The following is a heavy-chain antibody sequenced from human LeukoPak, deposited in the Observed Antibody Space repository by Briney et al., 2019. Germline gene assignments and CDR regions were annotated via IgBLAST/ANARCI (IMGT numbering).Heavy chain of an antibody. Sequence: PSETLSLTCTVSGGSISSGDYYWSWIRQPPGKGLEWIGYIYYSGSTYYNPSLKSRVTMSVDTSKNQFSLKLSSVTAADTAVYYCARAEGLLDAFDIWGQGTMVTVSS. D-gene: IGHD2-15*01. J-gene: IGHJ3*02. CDR2: IYYSGST. CDR3: ARAEGLLDAFDI. V-gene: IGHV4-30-4*01. CDR1: GGSISSGDYY.